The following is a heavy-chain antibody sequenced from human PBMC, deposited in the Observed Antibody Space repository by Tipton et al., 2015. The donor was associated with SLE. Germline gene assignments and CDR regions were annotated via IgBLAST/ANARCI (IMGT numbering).Heavy chain of an antibody. J-gene: IGHJ4*02. D-gene: IGHD6-6*01. V-gene: IGHV4-31*03. Sequence: TLSLTCTVSIGSISSHGYYWSWLRQYPGKALKWIGFIYHSGNTYYNPSLKSRVTILVDTSKNQFSLKLTSVTAADTAVYYCATGGAAARPWYFDYWGQGTLVTVSS. CDR1: IGSISSHGYY. CDR3: ATGGAAARPWYFDY. CDR2: IYHSGNT.